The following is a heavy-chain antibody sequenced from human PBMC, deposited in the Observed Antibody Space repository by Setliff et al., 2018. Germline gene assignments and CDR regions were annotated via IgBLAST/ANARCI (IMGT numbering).Heavy chain of an antibody. J-gene: IGHJ4*02. D-gene: IGHD6-6*01. CDR3: ARVSEYSNYRDF. CDR1: GFVFNSYA. Sequence: LRLSCTASGFVFNSYAMHWVRQVPGKGLEFVASITSDGGSSYYANPVKGRFVISRDNSKNTLSLHMDSPRADDMALYYCARVSEYSNYRDFWGQGSLVTVSS. CDR2: ITSDGGSS. V-gene: IGHV3-64*01.